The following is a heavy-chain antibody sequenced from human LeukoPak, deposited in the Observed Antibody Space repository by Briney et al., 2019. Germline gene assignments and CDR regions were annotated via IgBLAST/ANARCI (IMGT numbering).Heavy chain of an antibody. CDR3: ARDPLIVAVPAANRAEFDP. V-gene: IGHV1-2*02. CDR2: INPNSGGT. D-gene: IGHD2-2*01. CDR1: GYTFTGYY. Sequence: ASVKVSCKASGYTFTGYYMHWARQAPGQGLEWMGWINPNSGGTNYAQKFQGRVTMTRDTSISTAYMELSRLRSDDTAVYYCARDPLIVAVPAANRAEFDPWGQGTLVTVSS. J-gene: IGHJ5*02.